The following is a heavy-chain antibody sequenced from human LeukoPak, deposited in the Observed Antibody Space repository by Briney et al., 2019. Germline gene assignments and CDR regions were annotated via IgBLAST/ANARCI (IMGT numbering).Heavy chain of an antibody. J-gene: IGHJ4*02. CDR3: AREESGYSSSWYRDFGY. CDR1: GFTFSSYW. D-gene: IGHD6-13*01. CDR2: IKQDGSEK. V-gene: IGHV3-7*03. Sequence: GGSLRLSCAASGFTFSSYWLTWVRQAPEKGLEWVANIKQDGSEKNYVDSVKGRFTISRDNAKNSLYLQMNSLRVEDTAVYYCAREESGYSSSWYRDFGYWGQGTLVTVSS.